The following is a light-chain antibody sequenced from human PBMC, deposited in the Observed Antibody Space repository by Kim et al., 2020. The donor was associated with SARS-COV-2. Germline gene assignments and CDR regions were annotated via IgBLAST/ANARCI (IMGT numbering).Light chain of an antibody. CDR2: GKN. CDR3: NSRDSSGDHLV. Sequence: LGQTVRITCQGDSLRSYYGSWYQQKPGQAPVLVIYGKNNRPSGIPDRFSGSTSGNTAALTITGAQAEDEADYYCNSRDSSGDHLVFGGGTQLTVL. V-gene: IGLV3-19*01. J-gene: IGLJ2*01. CDR1: SLRSYY.